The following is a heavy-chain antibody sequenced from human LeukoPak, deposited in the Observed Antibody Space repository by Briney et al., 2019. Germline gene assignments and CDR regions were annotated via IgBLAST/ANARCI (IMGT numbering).Heavy chain of an antibody. D-gene: IGHD7-27*01. CDR3: ARGLGNYYYYGMDV. CDR1: GASISSDD. CDR2: INRSGGT. Sequence: SWETLSLTCTVSGASISSDDWSWIRQPPGKGLEWVGEINRSGGTNYNPSLKSRVTISVDTSINQSSLKLSSVTAADTAVYYCARGLGNYYYYGMDVWGQGTTVTVSS. V-gene: IGHV4-34*01. J-gene: IGHJ6*02.